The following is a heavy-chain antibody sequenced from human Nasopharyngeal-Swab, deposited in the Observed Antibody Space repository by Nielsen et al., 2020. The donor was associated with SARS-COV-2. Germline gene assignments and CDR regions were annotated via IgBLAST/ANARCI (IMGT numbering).Heavy chain of an antibody. CDR3: ARGGWKRYYYYYYMDV. Sequence: SVKVSCKAPGGTFSSYAISWVRQAPGQGLEWMGGIIPIFGTANYAQKFQGRVTITADESTSTAYMELSSLRSEDTAVYYCARGGWKRYYYYYYMDVWGKGTTVTVSS. D-gene: IGHD6-19*01. CDR2: IIPIFGTA. CDR1: GGTFSSYA. J-gene: IGHJ6*03. V-gene: IGHV1-69*13.